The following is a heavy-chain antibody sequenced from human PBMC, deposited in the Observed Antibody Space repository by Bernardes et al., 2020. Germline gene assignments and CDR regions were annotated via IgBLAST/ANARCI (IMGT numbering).Heavy chain of an antibody. D-gene: IGHD2-15*01. Sequence: GGSLRLSCAASGFTFSSYGMHWVRQAPGKGLEWVAVISYDGSNKYYADSVKGRFTISRDNSKNTLYLQMNSLRAEDTAVYYCAKDLKLFSGYYGMDGWGQGTTVTVSS. J-gene: IGHJ6*02. V-gene: IGHV3-30*18. CDR3: AKDLKLFSGYYGMDG. CDR2: ISYDGSNK. CDR1: GFTFSSYG.